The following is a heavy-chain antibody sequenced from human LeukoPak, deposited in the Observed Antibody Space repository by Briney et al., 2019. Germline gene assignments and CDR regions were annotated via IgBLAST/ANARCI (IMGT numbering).Heavy chain of an antibody. J-gene: IGHJ4*02. CDR1: GYGFSDYY. Sequence: AASVKVSCKASGYGFSDYYMHWVRQAPGQGLEYMGWINPNSGENSCAQKFQGRVSMTRDTSITTLYMELTSLRSDDTAVYFCARGGGIQSCGGKTCFRGFVYWGQGTLVTVSS. CDR3: ARGGGIQSCGGKTCFRGFVY. CDR2: INPNSGEN. D-gene: IGHD2-21*01. V-gene: IGHV1-2*02.